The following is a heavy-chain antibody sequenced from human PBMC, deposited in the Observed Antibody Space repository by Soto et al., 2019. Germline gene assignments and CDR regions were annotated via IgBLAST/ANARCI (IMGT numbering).Heavy chain of an antibody. CDR3: ARDFIQLRSGAFDI. CDR2: ISSSSSYI. J-gene: IGHJ3*02. V-gene: IGHV3-21*01. Sequence: ETLSLTCAVYGGSFSGYYWSWIRQSPGKGLEWVSSISSSSSYIYYADSVKGRFTISRDNAKNSLYLQMNSLRAEDTAVYYCARDFIQLRSGAFDIWGQGTMVTVSS. D-gene: IGHD5-18*01. CDR1: GGSFSGYY.